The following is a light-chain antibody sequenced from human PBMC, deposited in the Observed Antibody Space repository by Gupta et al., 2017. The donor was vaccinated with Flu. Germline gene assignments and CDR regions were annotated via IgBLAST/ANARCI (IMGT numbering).Light chain of an antibody. CDR1: NLGNKY. CDR2: QDT. CDR3: QTWDSNYWV. Sequence: CSGNNLGNKYACWYQQKPGQSPTLVIYQDTKGPSGIHERFSGSNSGSTATLTISGTQAMDEADYFCQTWDSNYWVFGGGTKLTVL. V-gene: IGLV3-1*01. J-gene: IGLJ3*02.